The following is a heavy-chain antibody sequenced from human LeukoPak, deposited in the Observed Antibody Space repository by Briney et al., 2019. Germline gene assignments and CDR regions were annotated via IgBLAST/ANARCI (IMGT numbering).Heavy chain of an antibody. D-gene: IGHD6-6*01. Sequence: GGSLRLSCAVSGFTFSGFWMSWSRQAPGKGLEWVASINSDGSEGYYADVVKGRFTISRDNAKNSLYLQINSLGAEDTAVYYCARSSYSSSSSVWGQGTMVTVSS. V-gene: IGHV3-7*03. CDR2: INSDGSEG. CDR3: ARSSYSSSSSV. J-gene: IGHJ3*01. CDR1: GFTFSGFW.